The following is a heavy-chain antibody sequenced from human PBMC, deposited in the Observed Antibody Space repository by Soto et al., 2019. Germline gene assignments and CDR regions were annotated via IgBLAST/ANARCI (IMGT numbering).Heavy chain of an antibody. CDR1: GFTFSSYW. J-gene: IGHJ4*02. CDR3: ARVKISGYYFDY. D-gene: IGHD3-22*01. Sequence: GESLKISCAASGFTFSSYWMSWVRQAPGKGLERVGRTRNKANRYTTEYAASVKGRFTISRDDSKKTQYLQMNSQKTEDTVVYYCARVKISGYYFDYWGQGTLVTVSS. CDR2: TRNKANRYTT. V-gene: IGHV3-72*01.